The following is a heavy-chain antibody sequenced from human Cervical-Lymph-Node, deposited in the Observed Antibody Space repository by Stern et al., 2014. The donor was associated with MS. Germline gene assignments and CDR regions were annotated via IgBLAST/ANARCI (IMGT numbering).Heavy chain of an antibody. Sequence: QVQLVQSGAEVKKPGASVKVSCKASGYTFTSNDINWVRQATGQGLEWMGWMNPNSGNTGYAQKFQGRVSMTRNTSISTAYMELSSLRSEDTAVYYCARGERRIEPHYYQFYGMDVWGQGTTVAVSS. CDR2: MNPNSGNT. CDR3: ARGERRIEPHYYQFYGMDV. CDR1: GYTFTSND. V-gene: IGHV1-8*01. J-gene: IGHJ6*02. D-gene: IGHD1-14*01.